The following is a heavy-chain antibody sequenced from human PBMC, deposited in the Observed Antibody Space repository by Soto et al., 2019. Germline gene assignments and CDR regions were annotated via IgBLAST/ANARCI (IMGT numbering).Heavy chain of an antibody. CDR1: GLVFSTYD. D-gene: IGHD3-22*01. V-gene: IGHV3-23*01. CDR3: ARRITMIRELFKTPGGLDV. Sequence: EVQLLESGGGLVQPGGSLRLSCATSGLVFSTYDMSWVRQAPGKGPEWVSGISASGGRAFYADSVKGRFTISRDNSKNILFLEMNSLRTEDTAVYYCARRITMIRELFKTPGGLDVWGQGTTVIVSS. J-gene: IGHJ6*02. CDR2: ISASGGRA.